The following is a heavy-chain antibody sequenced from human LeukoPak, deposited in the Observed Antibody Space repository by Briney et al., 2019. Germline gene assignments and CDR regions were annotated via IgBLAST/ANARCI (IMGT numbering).Heavy chain of an antibody. CDR1: GISLSNYG. J-gene: IGHJ4*02. CDR3: AKRGVVIRGILVIGYHQEAYHYDF. D-gene: IGHD3-10*01. CDR2: ISERGGST. V-gene: IGHV3-23*01. Sequence: GGSLRLSCVVSGISLSNYGMTWVRQAPGKGLEWVSYISERGGSTTYADSVKGRFTISRDTSLNTLYLQLNSLRAEDTAVYFCAKRGVVIRGILVIGYHQEAYHYDFWDQGVLVTVSS.